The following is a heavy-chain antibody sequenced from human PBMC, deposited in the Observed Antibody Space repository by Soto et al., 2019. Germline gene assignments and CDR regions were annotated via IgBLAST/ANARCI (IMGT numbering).Heavy chain of an antibody. Sequence: QVQLQESGPGLVKPSQTLSLTSTVSGGSISSGDYYWSWIRQPPGKGLEWIGYIYYSGSTYYTPSLKSPVSISVDTSKTQLSLKLSSVTAADTAVYYCARVGGWELLPDYFDYWGQGTLVTVSS. D-gene: IGHD1-26*01. CDR2: IYYSGST. CDR3: ARVGGWELLPDYFDY. CDR1: GGSISSGDYY. V-gene: IGHV4-30-4*01. J-gene: IGHJ4*02.